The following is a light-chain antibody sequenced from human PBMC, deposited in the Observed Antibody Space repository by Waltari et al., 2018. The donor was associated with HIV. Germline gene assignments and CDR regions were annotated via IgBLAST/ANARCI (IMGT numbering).Light chain of an antibody. V-gene: IGLV2-14*03. Sequence: QSALTQPASVSGSPGQSIPISCTGTSSAVGGYNSASSYQLHPGKAPNLMIYAVSNRPSAVSKRFSGSKSANTASLTISGLPAEDEADYYCSSYTSTSTVYVFGTGTEVTVL. J-gene: IGLJ1*01. CDR1: SSAVGGYNS. CDR2: AVS. CDR3: SSYTSTSTVYV.